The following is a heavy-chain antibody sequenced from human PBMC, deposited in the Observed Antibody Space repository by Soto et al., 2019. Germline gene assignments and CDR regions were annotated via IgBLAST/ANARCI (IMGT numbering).Heavy chain of an antibody. CDR3: ARKNAVAVDLDY. D-gene: IGHD6-19*01. Sequence: GGSLRLSCATSGFTFSSYEMNWVRQAPGKGLEWVSYISSTGSTLYYADSVKGRFTISRDNTENSLFLHMNSLRAEDTAVYYCARKNAVAVDLDYWGQGTLVTVSS. J-gene: IGHJ4*02. CDR1: GFTFSSYE. CDR2: ISSTGSTL. V-gene: IGHV3-48*03.